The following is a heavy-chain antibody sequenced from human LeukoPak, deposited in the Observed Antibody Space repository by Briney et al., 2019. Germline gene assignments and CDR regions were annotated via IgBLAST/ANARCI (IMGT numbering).Heavy chain of an antibody. CDR3: ARHRLDPLYYYMYV. CDR2: IIPILGIA. J-gene: IGHJ6*03. CDR1: GGTFSSYT. Sequence: SVKVSCKASGGTFSSYTISWVRQAPAQGLEWMGRIIPILGIANYARKFQGRVTITADKSTSTDYMELSSLRSEDTAVYYCARHRLDPLYYYMYVWGKGTTVTVSS. V-gene: IGHV1-69*02.